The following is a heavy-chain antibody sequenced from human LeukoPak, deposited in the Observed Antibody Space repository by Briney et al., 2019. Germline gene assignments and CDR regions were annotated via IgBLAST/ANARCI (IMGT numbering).Heavy chain of an antibody. D-gene: IGHD2-21*02. V-gene: IGHV5-51*01. J-gene: IGHJ5*02. CDR1: GYSFTSYW. CDR3: ARVPDCGGDCSPSWFDP. CDR2: IYPGDSDT. Sequence: GESLKISCKGSGYSFTSYWIGWVRQMPGKGLEWMGIIYPGDSDTRYSPSFQGQVTISADKSISTAYLQWSSLKASDTAMYYCARVPDCGGDCSPSWFDPWGQGTLVTVSS.